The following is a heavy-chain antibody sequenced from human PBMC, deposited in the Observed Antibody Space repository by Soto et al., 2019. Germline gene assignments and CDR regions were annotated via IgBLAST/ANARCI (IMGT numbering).Heavy chain of an antibody. CDR2: IYSGGST. CDR1: GFTVSSNY. J-gene: IGHJ6*02. D-gene: IGHD3-10*01. Sequence: EVQLVESGGGLVQPGGSLRLSCAASGFTVSSNYMSWVRQAPGKGLEWVSVIYSGGSTYYADSVKGRFTISRDNSKNTLYLQMNCLRAEDTAVYYCASIIWFGKGDVWGQGTTVTVSS. V-gene: IGHV3-66*01. CDR3: ASIIWFGKGDV.